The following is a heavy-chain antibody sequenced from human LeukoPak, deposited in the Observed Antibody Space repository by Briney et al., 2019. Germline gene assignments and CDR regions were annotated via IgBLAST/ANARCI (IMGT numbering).Heavy chain of an antibody. CDR1: GGSISSSSYY. J-gene: IGHJ4*02. V-gene: IGHV4-39*07. CDR2: IYYSGST. D-gene: IGHD3-9*01. Sequence: PSETLSLTCTVSGGSISSSSYYWGWIRQPPGKGLEWIGSIYYSGSTYYNPSLKSRVTISVDTSKNQFSLKLSSVTAADTAVYYCARGPKTGSRYFDYWGQGTLVTVSS. CDR3: ARGPKTGSRYFDY.